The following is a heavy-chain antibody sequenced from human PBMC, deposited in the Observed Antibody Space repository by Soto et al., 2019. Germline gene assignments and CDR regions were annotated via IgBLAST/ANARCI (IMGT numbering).Heavy chain of an antibody. CDR3: ASACLISGTPLYAFDL. CDR1: GYAFTTYA. CDR2: INAASGNA. Sequence: QVQLVESGAEVKKPGASVKVSCKASGYAFTTYAIHWVRQAPGQSLEWMGWINAASGNARYSENFQCRVTMTRGTPATTAYMELSSLRFEDTAVYYRASACLISGTPLYAFDLWGQGTMVTVSS. V-gene: IGHV1-3*01. D-gene: IGHD1-7*01. J-gene: IGHJ3*01.